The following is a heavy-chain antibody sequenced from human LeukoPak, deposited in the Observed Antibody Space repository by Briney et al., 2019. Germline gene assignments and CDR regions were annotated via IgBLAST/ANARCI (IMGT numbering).Heavy chain of an antibody. Sequence: ASVKVSCKASGYTFTSYYMHWVRQAPGQGLEWMGIINPSGGSTSYAQKSQGRVTMTRDMSTSTVYMELSSLRSEDTAVYYCARGRPIRDYYYDSSGYFGYWGQGTLVTVSS. CDR2: INPSGGST. V-gene: IGHV1-46*01. CDR1: GYTFTSYY. D-gene: IGHD3-22*01. J-gene: IGHJ4*02. CDR3: ARGRPIRDYYYDSSGYFGY.